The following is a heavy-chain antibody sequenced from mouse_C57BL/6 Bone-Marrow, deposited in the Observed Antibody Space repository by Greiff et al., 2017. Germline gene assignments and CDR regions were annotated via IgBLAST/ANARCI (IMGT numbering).Heavy chain of an antibody. CDR3: ARWGGLYYFDY. Sequence: VQLQQPGAELVKPGASVNLSCKASGYTFTSYWMHWVKQRPGQGLEWIGMIHPNSGSTNYNEKFKSKAILTVDKSSSTAYMQLSSLTSEDSAVYYCARWGGLYYFDYWGQGTTLTVSS. CDR1: GYTFTSYW. CDR2: IHPNSGST. V-gene: IGHV1-64*01. D-gene: IGHD3-3*01. J-gene: IGHJ2*01.